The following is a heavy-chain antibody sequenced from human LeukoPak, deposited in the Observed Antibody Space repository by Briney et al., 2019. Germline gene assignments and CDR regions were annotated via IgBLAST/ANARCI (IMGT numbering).Heavy chain of an antibody. Sequence: ASVKVSCKASGYTFTDYYMHWVRQAPGQGLEWMGWINPHSGGTNHAQRFLGRVTMTRDTSISTAYMELSRLRSDGTAVYYCARAPYTSGCPGDYWGQGTLVTVSS. J-gene: IGHJ4*02. CDR2: INPHSGGT. CDR1: GYTFTDYY. CDR3: ARAPYTSGCPGDY. D-gene: IGHD6-19*01. V-gene: IGHV1-2*02.